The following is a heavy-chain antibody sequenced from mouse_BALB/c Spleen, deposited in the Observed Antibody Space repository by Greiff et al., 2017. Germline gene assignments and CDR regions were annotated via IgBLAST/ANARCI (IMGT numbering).Heavy chain of an antibody. V-gene: IGHV3-2*02. CDR3: ARNWGDY. CDR1: GYSITSDYA. CDR2: ISYSGST. D-gene: IGHD4-1*01. J-gene: IGHJ2*01. Sequence: VQLKESGPGLVKPSQSLSLTCTVTGYSITSDYAWNWIRQFPGNKLEWMGYISYSGSTSYNPSLKSRISITRDTSKNQFFLQLNSVTTEDTATYYCARNWGDYWGQGTTLTVSS.